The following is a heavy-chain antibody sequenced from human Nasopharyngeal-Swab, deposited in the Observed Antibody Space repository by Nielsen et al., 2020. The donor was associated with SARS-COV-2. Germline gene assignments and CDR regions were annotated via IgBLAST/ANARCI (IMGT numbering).Heavy chain of an antibody. J-gene: IGHJ4*02. Sequence: GGSLRLSCAASGITISSNGMNWFRQAPGKGLEWVAYISSSSSTSYYADSVKGRFTISRDNPKNSLYLQMNSLRDEDTAVYYCARDVGIVGATLDNWGRGTLVTVSS. CDR3: ARDVGIVGATLDN. D-gene: IGHD1-26*01. CDR1: GITISSNG. V-gene: IGHV3-48*02. CDR2: ISSSSSTS.